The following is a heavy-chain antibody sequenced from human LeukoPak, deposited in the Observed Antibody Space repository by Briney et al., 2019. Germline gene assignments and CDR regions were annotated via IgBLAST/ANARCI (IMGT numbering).Heavy chain of an antibody. J-gene: IGHJ4*02. CDR3: ARDRDDSSGYYRETLFDY. Sequence: ASVRVSFTASGYTFTVYYMHWVRQAPGQGRVGMGGINPNSGGTNYTQKFQGRVTMTRDTSISTAYMELSRLRSDDTAVYYCARDRDDSSGYYRETLFDYWGQGTLVTVSS. D-gene: IGHD3-22*01. CDR1: GYTFTVYY. V-gene: IGHV1-2*02. CDR2: INPNSGGT.